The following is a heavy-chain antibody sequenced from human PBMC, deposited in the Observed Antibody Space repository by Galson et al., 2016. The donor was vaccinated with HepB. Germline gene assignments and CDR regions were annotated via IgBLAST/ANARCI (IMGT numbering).Heavy chain of an antibody. CDR2: IYPGDSDT. Sequence: QSGAEVKKPGESLKISCRGSGYRFTSYWIGWVRQMPGKGLEWVGIIYPGDSDTKYSPSFQGQVTIAADKSINTAYLQWSSLKASDTAMYYCVGEHFYCGKDVWGQGTTVTVSS. CDR3: VGEHFYCGKDV. CDR1: GYRFTSYW. J-gene: IGHJ6*02. V-gene: IGHV5-51*01.